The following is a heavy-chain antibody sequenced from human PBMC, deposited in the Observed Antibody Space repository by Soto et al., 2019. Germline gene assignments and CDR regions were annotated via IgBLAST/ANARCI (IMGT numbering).Heavy chain of an antibody. V-gene: IGHV1-2*04. CDR3: GSGGIYDTSGNYHGPYYGRDV. D-gene: IGHD3-22*01. CDR1: GYTFTDYY. J-gene: IGHJ6*02. CDR2: IYPNTGGT. Sequence: ASVKVSCKASGYTFTDYYMHWVRQVPGQGLEWMGWIYPNTGGTKYEQKIKSWVTMNRDTSISTAYMELSRLRSDDTAVYYCGSGGIYDTSGNYHGPYYGRDVWVQGATVTVSS.